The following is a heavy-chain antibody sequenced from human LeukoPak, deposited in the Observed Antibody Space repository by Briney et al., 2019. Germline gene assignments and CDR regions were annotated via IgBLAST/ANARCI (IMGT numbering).Heavy chain of an antibody. CDR3: ARDLGTLLWAPGAFDI. Sequence: GASVTVSFKASGYTFTSYGFSWVRQAPGQGVEWMGWISAYNGNTNYAQKLQGRVTMITDTSTSTAYMELRSLRSDDTAVYYCARDLGTLLWAPGAFDIWGQGTMVTVSS. J-gene: IGHJ3*02. CDR1: GYTFTSYG. V-gene: IGHV1-18*01. D-gene: IGHD3-10*01. CDR2: ISAYNGNT.